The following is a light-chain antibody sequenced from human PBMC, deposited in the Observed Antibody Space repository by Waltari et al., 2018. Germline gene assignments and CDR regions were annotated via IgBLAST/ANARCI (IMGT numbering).Light chain of an antibody. J-gene: IGKJ3*01. Sequence: EIVMTQSPATLSVSPGDRATLSCRASQSVSNNLAWFQQKPGQAPRLLIYGASIRAPGIPVRFSGSGSGTEFTLTISSLQSEDFAVYYCQQYDNWPPSFTFGPGTKVDFK. CDR3: QQYDNWPPSFT. CDR2: GAS. CDR1: QSVSNN. V-gene: IGKV3-15*01.